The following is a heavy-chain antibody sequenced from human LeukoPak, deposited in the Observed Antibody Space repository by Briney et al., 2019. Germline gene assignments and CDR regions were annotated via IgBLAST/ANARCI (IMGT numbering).Heavy chain of an antibody. V-gene: IGHV4-59*01. J-gene: IGHJ4*02. Sequence: SETLSLTCTVSGDSISGYYWTWIRQPPRKGLEWIGYIYYGGSTNYHPSLKSRVTLSVDTSKEQFSLKLSSVTAADTAVYYCARGLLVGNTGYYFDYWGQGTLVTVSS. D-gene: IGHD1-1*01. CDR2: IYYGGST. CDR3: ARGLLVGNTGYYFDY. CDR1: GDSISGYY.